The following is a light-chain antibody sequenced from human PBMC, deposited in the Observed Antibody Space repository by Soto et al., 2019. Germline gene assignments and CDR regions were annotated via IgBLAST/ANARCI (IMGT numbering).Light chain of an antibody. CDR3: QYFDRSLTAWV. CDR1: SSNIGAGYD. CDR2: GNT. Sequence: QAVLTQPPSVSGAPGQRVTISCTGSSSNIGAGYDVHWYQQLPGTAPTLLISGNTDRPSGVPDRFSGSKSGTSASLAITGLQTEDEADYYCQYFDRSLTAWVFGAGTKLTVL. J-gene: IGLJ3*02. V-gene: IGLV1-40*01.